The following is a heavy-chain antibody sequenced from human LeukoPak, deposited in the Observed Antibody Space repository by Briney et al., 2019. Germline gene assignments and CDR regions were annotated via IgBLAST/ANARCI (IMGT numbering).Heavy chain of an antibody. V-gene: IGHV3-9*01. CDR1: GFTFDDYA. J-gene: IGHJ4*02. CDR2: ISWNSGSI. D-gene: IGHD3-3*01. Sequence: PGRSLRLSCAASGFTFDDYAMHWVRQAPGKGLEWVSGISWNSGSIGYADSVKGRFTISRDNAKNSLYLQMNSLTAEDTAVYFCASAPNENYFDFWGQGTLVTVSS. CDR3: ASAPNENYFDF.